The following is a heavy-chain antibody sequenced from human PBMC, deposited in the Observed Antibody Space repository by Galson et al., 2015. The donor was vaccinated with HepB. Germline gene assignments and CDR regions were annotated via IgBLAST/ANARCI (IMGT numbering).Heavy chain of an antibody. Sequence: SLRLSCAASGFTFSSYAMHWVRQAPGKGLEWVAVISYDGSNKYYADSVKGRFTISRDNSKNTLYLQMNSLRAEDTAVYYCARDPVLIWELLGAFDIWGQGTMVTVSS. CDR1: GFTFSSYA. J-gene: IGHJ3*02. CDR2: ISYDGSNK. D-gene: IGHD1-26*01. CDR3: ARDPVLIWELLGAFDI. V-gene: IGHV3-30-3*01.